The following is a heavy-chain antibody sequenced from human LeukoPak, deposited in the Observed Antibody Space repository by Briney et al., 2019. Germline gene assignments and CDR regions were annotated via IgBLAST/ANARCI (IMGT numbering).Heavy chain of an antibody. D-gene: IGHD5-18*01. CDR2: INSSSSYI. CDR1: GFTFSSYS. CDR3: ARVGYSYFYYYYYMDV. V-gene: IGHV3-21*01. Sequence: GGSLRLSCAASGFTFSSYSMNWVRQAPGKGLEWVASINSSSSYIYYANSVKGRFTMSRDHAKNSLYLQMNSLRAEDTAVYYCARVGYSYFYYYYYMDVWGKGTTVTISS. J-gene: IGHJ6*03.